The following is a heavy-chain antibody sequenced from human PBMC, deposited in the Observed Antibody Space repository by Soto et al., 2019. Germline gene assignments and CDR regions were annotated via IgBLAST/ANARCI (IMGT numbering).Heavy chain of an antibody. V-gene: IGHV4-59*01. CDR2: IYSSGST. J-gene: IGHJ4*02. CDR1: CGSISSYY. CDR3: ARRVKYGSGRRPAYYFDY. Sequence: PSETLSLTCTGSCGSISSYYWSWIRQPPGKGLEWIGHIYSSGSTNYNPSLKSRVTISVDTSKNQFSLKLRSVTAADTAVYYCARRVKYGSGRRPAYYFDYWGQGTLITVSS. D-gene: IGHD3-10*01.